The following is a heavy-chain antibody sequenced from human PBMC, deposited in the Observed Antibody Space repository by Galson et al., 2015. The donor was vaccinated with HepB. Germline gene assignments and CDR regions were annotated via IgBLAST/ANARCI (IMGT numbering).Heavy chain of an antibody. Sequence: SLRLSCAASGFSFSSYTMNWVRQAPGKGLEWVSSIGSRSNYIHYADSVKGRFTISRDNAKNSLYLQMNSLRAEDTAVYYCARVAHCPGGVCYRYYYYMDVWGKGTTVTVSS. CDR2: IGSRSNYI. V-gene: IGHV3-21*01. CDR3: ARVAHCPGGVCYRYYYYMDV. D-gene: IGHD2-8*02. CDR1: GFSFSSYT. J-gene: IGHJ6*03.